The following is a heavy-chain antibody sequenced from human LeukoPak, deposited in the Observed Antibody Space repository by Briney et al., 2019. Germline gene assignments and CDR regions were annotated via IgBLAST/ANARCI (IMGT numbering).Heavy chain of an antibody. CDR1: GFTFAAYS. J-gene: IGHJ4*02. CDR3: ARDFARTGDYHHFDY. CDR2: VIVPTGSM. D-gene: IGHD7-27*01. V-gene: IGHV3-21*01. Sequence: GGSLRLSCAASGFTFAAYSMNWFRQAPGKGLEWVSSVIVPTGSMYYGDSVKGRFTISRDNAMNSLYLQMSSLRAEDTAVYYCARDFARTGDYHHFDYWGQGTLVIVSS.